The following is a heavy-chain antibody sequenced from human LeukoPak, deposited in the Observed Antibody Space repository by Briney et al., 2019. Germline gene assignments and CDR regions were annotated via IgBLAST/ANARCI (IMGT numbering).Heavy chain of an antibody. CDR2: ISGRGDST. CDR3: AKSSTRDAPLGYFDY. J-gene: IGHJ4*02. Sequence: GGSLRLSLVAPGFTFSNYAMNWGRQAPGKGLGWGAVISGRGDSTYFPDSVKGRLTISRDDSKNMVFLQMNSLRVEDTAIYYCAKSSTRDAPLGYFDYWGQGALVTVSS. CDR1: GFTFSNYA. V-gene: IGHV3-23*01.